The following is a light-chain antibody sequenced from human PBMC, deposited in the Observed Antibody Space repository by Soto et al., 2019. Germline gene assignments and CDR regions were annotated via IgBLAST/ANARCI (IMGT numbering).Light chain of an antibody. V-gene: IGKV3-20*01. CDR3: QQYGGSPFT. CDR1: QSVSVNS. Sequence: EIVLTQSPGTLSLSPGERATLSCRASQSVSVNSFAWYQQKGGQAPRLLIYAASTRATGVPDRFSGTGSGTDFALTICRLETDDSAVYYCQQYGGSPFTFGPGTKVDIK. J-gene: IGKJ3*01. CDR2: AAS.